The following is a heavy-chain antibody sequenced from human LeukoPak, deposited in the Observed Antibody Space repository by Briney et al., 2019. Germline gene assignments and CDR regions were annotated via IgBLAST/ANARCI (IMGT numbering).Heavy chain of an antibody. D-gene: IGHD6-19*01. CDR2: IFYSGNT. CDR1: GVSISSSSYY. V-gene: IGHV4-39*02. Sequence: TSETLSLTCTVSGVSISSSSYYWGWIRQPPGKGLEWIGSIFYSGNTYYNASLKSRVTISVDTSKNHFSLKLSSVTSADTAVYYCARRSSGGGLFDYWGQGTLVTVSS. CDR3: ARRSSGGGLFDY. J-gene: IGHJ4*02.